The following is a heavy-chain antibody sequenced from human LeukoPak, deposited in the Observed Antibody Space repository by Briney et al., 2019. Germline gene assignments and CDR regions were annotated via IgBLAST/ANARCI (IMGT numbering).Heavy chain of an antibody. D-gene: IGHD4-17*01. CDR1: GGSVSSGSYY. J-gene: IGHJ5*02. V-gene: IGHV4-61*01. CDR2: IYYSGST. CDR3: AREKMTTAYSAYNWFDP. Sequence: SETLSLTCTVSGGSVSSGSYYWSWIRQPRGKGLEWIGYIYYSGSTNYNPSLKSRVTISVDTSKNQFSLKLSSVTAADTAVYYCAREKMTTAYSAYNWFDPWGQGTLVTVSS.